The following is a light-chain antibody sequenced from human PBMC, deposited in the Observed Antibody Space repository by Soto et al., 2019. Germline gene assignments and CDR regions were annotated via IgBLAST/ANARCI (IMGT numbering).Light chain of an antibody. J-gene: IGKJ1*01. Sequence: EIVLTQSPGTLSLSPGERATLSCRASQSVSSSFLAWYQQKPGQAPRLLIYGASNRATAIPDRFSGSGSGTDFTLTISRLEPEDFAVYYCQQYGSSPWTFGLGTKVEIK. CDR1: QSVSSSF. V-gene: IGKV3-20*01. CDR2: GAS. CDR3: QQYGSSPWT.